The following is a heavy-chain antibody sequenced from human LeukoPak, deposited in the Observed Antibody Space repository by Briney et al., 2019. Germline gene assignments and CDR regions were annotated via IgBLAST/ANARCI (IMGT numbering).Heavy chain of an antibody. D-gene: IGHD3-10*01. CDR1: GYTLTSYD. Sequence: ASVKVSCKASGYTLTSYDINWVRQATGQGLEWMGWMNPNSGNTGYAQKFQGRVTMTRNTSISTAYMELSSLRSEDTAVYYCATEGANGSGSGFDYWGQGTLVTVSS. CDR3: ATEGANGSGSGFDY. J-gene: IGHJ4*02. CDR2: MNPNSGNT. V-gene: IGHV1-8*01.